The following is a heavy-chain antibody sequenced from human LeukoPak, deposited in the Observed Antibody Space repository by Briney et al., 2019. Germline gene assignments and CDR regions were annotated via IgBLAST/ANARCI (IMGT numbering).Heavy chain of an antibody. J-gene: IGHJ4*02. Sequence: PGGSLRLSCAASGFTFSSYWMSWVRQAPGKGLEWVANIKQDGSEKYYVDSVKGRFTISRDNAENSLYLQMNSLRAEDTAVYYCARETGGGNFDYWGQGTLVTVSS. V-gene: IGHV3-7*01. CDR1: GFTFSSYW. D-gene: IGHD3-16*01. CDR2: IKQDGSEK. CDR3: ARETGGGNFDY.